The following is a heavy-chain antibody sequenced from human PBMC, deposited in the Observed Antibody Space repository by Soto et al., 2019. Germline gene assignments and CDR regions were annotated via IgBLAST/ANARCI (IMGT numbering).Heavy chain of an antibody. CDR3: AREEILVAYNWFDP. CDR2: TYYRSKWYS. Sequence: SQTLSLTCAISGDRVSSNSAAWNWIRQSPSRGLEWLGRTYYRSKWYSDYAVAVKGRITINPDTSKNQFSLQLNSVTPEDTALYYCAREEILVAYNWFDPWGQGTLVTVSS. V-gene: IGHV6-1*01. D-gene: IGHD1-26*01. CDR1: GDRVSSNSAA. J-gene: IGHJ5*02.